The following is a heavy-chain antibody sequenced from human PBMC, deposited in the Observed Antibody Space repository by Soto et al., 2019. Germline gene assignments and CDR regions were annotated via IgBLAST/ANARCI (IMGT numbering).Heavy chain of an antibody. CDR2: IYYSGDT. D-gene: IGHD2-15*01. J-gene: IGHJ4*02. CDR1: GASVSSDFYY. CDR3: VRTPVSQVRRWYFEY. Sequence: SETLSLTCTVSGASVSSDFYYWGWIRRPPGKGLEWIANIYYSGDTYYNPSLKSRVTISVDTSKNQSSLKLSSVTAADTSVYYCVRTPVSQVRRWYFEYWGQGTLVTVSS. V-gene: IGHV4-39*01.